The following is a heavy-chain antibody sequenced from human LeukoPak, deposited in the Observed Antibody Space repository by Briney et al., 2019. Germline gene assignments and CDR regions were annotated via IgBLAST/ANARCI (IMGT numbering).Heavy chain of an antibody. Sequence: GGSLRLSCAASGFTFSSYSMNWVRQAPGKGLEWVSYVSSSSSTIYYADSVKGRFTISRDNAKNSLYLQMNSLRAEDTAVYYCAREQGATDYYMDVWGKGTTVTVSS. CDR1: GFTFSSYS. J-gene: IGHJ6*03. CDR2: VSSSSSTI. V-gene: IGHV3-48*01. D-gene: IGHD1-26*01. CDR3: AREQGATDYYMDV.